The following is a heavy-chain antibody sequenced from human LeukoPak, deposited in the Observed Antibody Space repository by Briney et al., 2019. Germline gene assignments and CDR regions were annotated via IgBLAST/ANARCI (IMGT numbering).Heavy chain of an antibody. CDR3: ARADSTDGFDI. V-gene: IGHV3-48*04. CDR2: IGSSGTTV. Sequence: GGSLRLSCAVSGFTFSRYSMNWVRQAPGKGLEWVSYIGSSGTTVYYADSVKGRFTISRDNANSSLYLEMSSLRADDSAVYYCARADSTDGFDIWGQGTMVTVSS. J-gene: IGHJ3*02. CDR1: GFTFSRYS. D-gene: IGHD3/OR15-3a*01.